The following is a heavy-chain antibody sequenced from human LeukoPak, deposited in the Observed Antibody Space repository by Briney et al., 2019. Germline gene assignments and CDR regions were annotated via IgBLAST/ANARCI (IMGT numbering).Heavy chain of an antibody. D-gene: IGHD6-13*01. CDR1: GFTFSSYA. Sequence: PGRSLRLSCAASGFTFSSYAMHWVRQAPGKGLEWVSVIYSGGSTYYADSVKGRFTISRDNSKNTLYLQMNSLRAEDTAVYYCARGGPAAGRFDYWGQGTLVTVSS. CDR2: IYSGGST. V-gene: IGHV3-66*01. J-gene: IGHJ4*02. CDR3: ARGGPAAGRFDY.